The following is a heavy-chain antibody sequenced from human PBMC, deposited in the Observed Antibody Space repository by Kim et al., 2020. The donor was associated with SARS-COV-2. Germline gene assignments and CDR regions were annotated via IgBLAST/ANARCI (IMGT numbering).Heavy chain of an antibody. CDR1: GGTFSSYT. CDR2: IIPILGIA. Sequence: SVKVSCKASGGTFSSYTISWVRQAPGQGLEWMGRIIPILGIANYAQKFQGRVTITADKSTSTAYMELSSLRSEDTAVYYCAIRADGSGSHKTGFNYYYYYGMDVWGQGTTVTVSS. CDR3: AIRADGSGSHKTGFNYYYYYGMDV. J-gene: IGHJ6*02. V-gene: IGHV1-69*02. D-gene: IGHD3-10*01.